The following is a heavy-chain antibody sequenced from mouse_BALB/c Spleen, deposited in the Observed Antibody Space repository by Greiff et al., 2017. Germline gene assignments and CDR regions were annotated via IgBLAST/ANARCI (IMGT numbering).Heavy chain of an antibody. V-gene: IGHV5-12-2*01. CDR2: ISNGGGST. CDR3: ARQGCYYYGCTYAMDY. CDR1: GFTFSSYN. D-gene: IGHD1-1*01. J-gene: IGHJ4*01. Sequence: EVQVVESGGGLVQPGGSLKLSCAASGFTFSSYNMSWVRQTPEKRLEWVAYISNGGGSTTYPDTVKGRFTISRVNAENALYLQMRSLKSVDTAMYDCARQGCYYYGCTYAMDYWGQGTSVTVSS.